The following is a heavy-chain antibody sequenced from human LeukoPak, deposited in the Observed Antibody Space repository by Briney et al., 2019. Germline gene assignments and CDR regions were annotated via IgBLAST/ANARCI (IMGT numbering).Heavy chain of an antibody. Sequence: GGSLRLSCAASGFTFSSYSMNWVRQAPGKGLEWVSVIYSAGSTYYADSVKGRFTISRDNSKNTLYLQMNSLRAEDTAVYYCARDGGNSMFDYWGQGTLVTVSS. CDR2: IYSAGST. D-gene: IGHD4-23*01. V-gene: IGHV3-66*01. CDR3: ARDGGNSMFDY. J-gene: IGHJ4*02. CDR1: GFTFSSYS.